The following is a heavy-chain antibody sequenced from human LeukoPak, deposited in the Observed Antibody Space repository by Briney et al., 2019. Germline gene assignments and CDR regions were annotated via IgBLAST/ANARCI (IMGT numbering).Heavy chain of an antibody. V-gene: IGHV3-11*01. CDR3: ARVLGITMVLEPGYFDL. D-gene: IGHD3-10*01. CDR2: ISSSGSTI. CDR1: GFTFSNAW. J-gene: IGHJ2*01. Sequence: GGSLRLSCAASGFTFSNAWMSWVRQAPGKGLEWVSYISSSGSTIYYADSVKGRFTISRDNAKNSLYLQMNSLRAEDTAVYYCARVLGITMVLEPGYFDLWGRGTLLTVSS.